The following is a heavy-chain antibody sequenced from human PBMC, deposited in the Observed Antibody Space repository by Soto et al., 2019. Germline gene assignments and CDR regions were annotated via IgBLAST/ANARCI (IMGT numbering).Heavy chain of an antibody. V-gene: IGHV3-30-3*01. CDR3: ARDLGAARPGPFDY. CDR1: GFTFSSYA. Sequence: HPGGSLRLSCAAPGFTFSSYAMHWVRQAPGKWLEWVAVISYDGSNKYYADSVKGRFTISRDNSKNTLYLQMNSLRAEDTAVYYCARDLGAARPGPFDYWGQGXLVTVYS. J-gene: IGHJ4*02. CDR2: ISYDGSNK. D-gene: IGHD6-6*01.